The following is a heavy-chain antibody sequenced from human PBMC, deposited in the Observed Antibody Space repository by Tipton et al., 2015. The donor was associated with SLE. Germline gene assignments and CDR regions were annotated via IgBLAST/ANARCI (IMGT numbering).Heavy chain of an antibody. V-gene: IGHV4-39*07. Sequence: GEALRGSTYYWSWIRQPPGTGPEWIGSVYSSGGTYYNPFLMSRATLSIDTSSNQFYLKMSSVTAADTAVYYCSRGGGRAKWYNRYYMDVWGKGTTVIVSS. J-gene: IGHJ6*03. CDR1: GEALRGSTYY. D-gene: IGHD1-1*01. CDR3: SRGGGRAKWYNRYYMDV. CDR2: VYSSGGT.